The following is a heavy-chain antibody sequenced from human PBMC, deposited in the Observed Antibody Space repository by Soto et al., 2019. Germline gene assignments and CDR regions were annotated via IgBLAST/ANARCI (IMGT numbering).Heavy chain of an antibody. CDR3: ARATYYYDSSGYYYAHYFDY. CDR2: IYTSGST. Sequence: SETLSLTCTVSGGSISSYDWSWIRQPAGKGLEWIGRIYTSGSTNYNPSLKSRVTMSVDTSKNQFSLKLSSVTAADTAVYYCARATYYYDSSGYYYAHYFDYWGQGTLVTVSS. CDR1: GGSISSYD. J-gene: IGHJ4*02. D-gene: IGHD3-22*01. V-gene: IGHV4-4*07.